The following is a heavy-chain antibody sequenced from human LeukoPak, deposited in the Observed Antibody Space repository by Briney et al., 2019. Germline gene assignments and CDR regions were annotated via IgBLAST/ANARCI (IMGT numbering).Heavy chain of an antibody. J-gene: IGHJ4*02. CDR1: GFTLSSYN. Sequence: GGSLRLSCAASGFTLSSYNMNWVRQAPGKGLEWVSSISSSSSYIYYADSVKGRFTISRDNAKNSLYLQMNSLRAEDTAVYYCARGEIPYYFDYWGQGTLVTVSS. D-gene: IGHD2-2*02. CDR3: ARGEIPYYFDY. V-gene: IGHV3-21*01. CDR2: ISSSSSYI.